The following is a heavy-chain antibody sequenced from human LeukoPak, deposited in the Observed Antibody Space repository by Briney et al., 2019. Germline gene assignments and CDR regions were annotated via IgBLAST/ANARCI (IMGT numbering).Heavy chain of an antibody. V-gene: IGHV1-3*01. CDR1: GYTFTSYA. Sequence: ASVTVSCTASGYTFTSYAMHWVRQPPGQRLEWMGWINAGNGNTKYSQKFQGRVTITRDTSASTAYMELSSLRSEDTAVYYCARDSEASTTVTPLGAFDIWGQGTMVTVSS. CDR2: INAGNGNT. D-gene: IGHD4-17*01. CDR3: ARDSEASTTVTPLGAFDI. J-gene: IGHJ3*02.